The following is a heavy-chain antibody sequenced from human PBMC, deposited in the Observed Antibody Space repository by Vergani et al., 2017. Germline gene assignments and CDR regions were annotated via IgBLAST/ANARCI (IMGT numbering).Heavy chain of an antibody. CDR3: ARDNIVVVPAAGLFDY. V-gene: IGHV1-18*01. CDR1: GYTFTSYG. CDR2: ISAYNGNT. Sequence: QVQLVQSGAEVKKPGASVKVSCKASGYTFTSYGISWVRQAPGQGLEWMGWISAYNGNTNYAQKLQGRVTMTTDTSTSTAYMELRSVRSDDTAVYYCARDNIVVVPAAGLFDYWGQGTLVTVSS. D-gene: IGHD2-2*01. J-gene: IGHJ4*02.